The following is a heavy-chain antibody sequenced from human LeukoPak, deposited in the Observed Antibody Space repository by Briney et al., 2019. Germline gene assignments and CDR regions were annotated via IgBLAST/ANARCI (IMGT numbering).Heavy chain of an antibody. J-gene: IGHJ5*02. CDR1: GGSFSGFY. CDR3: ARVTYYDFWSGYPRRMYNWFDP. D-gene: IGHD3-3*01. V-gene: IGHV4-34*01. Sequence: SETLSLTCAVYGGSFSGFYWSWIRAPPGKGVECIGEINHSGSPNYNPSLKSRVTISVDTSKNQFSLKLSSVTAADTAVYYCARVTYYDFWSGYPRRMYNWFDPWGQGTLVTVSS. CDR2: INHSGSP.